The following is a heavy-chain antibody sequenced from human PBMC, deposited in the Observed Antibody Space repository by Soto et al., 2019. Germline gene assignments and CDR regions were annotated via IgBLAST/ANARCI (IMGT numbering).Heavy chain of an antibody. CDR2: ISSSSSYI. J-gene: IGHJ6*02. V-gene: IGHV3-21*01. Sequence: EVQLLESGGGLVQPGGSLRLSCAASGFTFSSYAMSWVRQAPGKGLEWVSAISSSSSYIYYADSVKGRFTISRDNAKNSLYLQMNSLRAEDTAVYYCARDSGVDGSSSWYSHYYYYGMDVWGQGTTVTVSS. CDR1: GFTFSSYA. CDR3: ARDSGVDGSSSWYSHYYYYGMDV. D-gene: IGHD6-13*01.